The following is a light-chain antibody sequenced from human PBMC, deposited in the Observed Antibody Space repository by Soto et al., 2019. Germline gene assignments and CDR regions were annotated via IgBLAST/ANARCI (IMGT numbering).Light chain of an antibody. Sequence: QSALTQPASVSGSPGQSITIFCTGTSSDVGGYNSVSWYQQHPGKAPKLIIYEVSNRPSGVSNRFSGSKSGNTASLTISGLQADDEADYYCSSYRSSSTLLFGGGTKVTVL. J-gene: IGLJ2*01. V-gene: IGLV2-14*01. CDR3: SSYRSSSTLL. CDR1: SSDVGGYNS. CDR2: EVS.